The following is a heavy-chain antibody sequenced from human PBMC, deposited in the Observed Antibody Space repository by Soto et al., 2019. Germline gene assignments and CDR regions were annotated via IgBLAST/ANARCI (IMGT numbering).Heavy chain of an antibody. CDR3: ARAGYYGSGDGGMDI. D-gene: IGHD3-10*01. J-gene: IGHJ6*02. CDR1: RGAVISYA. CDR2: IIPIFGTA. V-gene: IGHV1-69*13. Sequence: ASVKFSCKASRGAVISYASSWVRQAPSQGLEWMGGIIPIFGTANYSQKFQGRVTMTADESTSTAYMELSSLRSEDTAVYYCARAGYYGSGDGGMDIWGQGTTVTVSS.